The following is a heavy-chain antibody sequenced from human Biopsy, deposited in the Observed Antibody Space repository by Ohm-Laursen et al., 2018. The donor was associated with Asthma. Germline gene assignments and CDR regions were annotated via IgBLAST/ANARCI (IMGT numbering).Heavy chain of an antibody. J-gene: IGHJ6*02. Sequence: ASVKVSCKTSGYTFNSAGITWVRQAPGQGLEWMGWISVYNGNTKVAQKLQDRVTMITDTSTSTAYMELRGLRSDDTAVYFCARGGDYSHYYGIDVWGQGTTVTVS. V-gene: IGHV1-18*01. CDR3: ARGGDYSHYYGIDV. CDR1: GYTFNSAG. D-gene: IGHD3-10*01. CDR2: ISVYNGNT.